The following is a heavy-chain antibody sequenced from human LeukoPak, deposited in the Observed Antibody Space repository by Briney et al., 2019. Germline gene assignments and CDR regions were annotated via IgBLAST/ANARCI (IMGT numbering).Heavy chain of an antibody. J-gene: IGHJ5*02. CDR3: ARELERSGFDP. CDR2: ISSSGSTK. D-gene: IGHD6-19*01. Sequence: GESLRLSCAASGFTFSSYEMNWVRQAPGKGLEWVSYISSSGSTKDYADSVKGRFTISRDNAKNSLYLQMNSLRAEDTGVYYCARELERSGFDPWGQGTLVTVSS. CDR1: GFTFSSYE. V-gene: IGHV3-48*03.